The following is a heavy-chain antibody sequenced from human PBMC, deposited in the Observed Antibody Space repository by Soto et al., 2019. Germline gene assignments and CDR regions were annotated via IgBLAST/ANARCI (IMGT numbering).Heavy chain of an antibody. CDR1: GFTFSSYG. Sequence: PGGSLRLSCAASGFTFSSYGMHWVRQAPGKGLEWVAVIWYDGSNKYYADSVKGRFTISRDNSKNTLYLQMNSLRAEDTAVYYCARDGLAYGSGSYYPRYYFDYWGQGTLVTVSS. J-gene: IGHJ4*02. CDR3: ARDGLAYGSGSYYPRYYFDY. CDR2: IWYDGSNK. D-gene: IGHD3-10*01. V-gene: IGHV3-33*01.